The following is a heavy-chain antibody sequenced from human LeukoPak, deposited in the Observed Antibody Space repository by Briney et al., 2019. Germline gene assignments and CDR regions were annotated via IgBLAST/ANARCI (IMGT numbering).Heavy chain of an antibody. CDR2: IKQDGSEK. CDR1: GFTFSSYW. Sequence: GGSLRLSCAASGFTFSSYWMNWVRQAPGKGLEWVANIKQDGSEKHYVDSVKGRFTISRDNAMNSLYLQMNSLRAEDTAVYYCARVRGGSWVDYWGQGTLVTVSS. D-gene: IGHD2-15*01. J-gene: IGHJ4*02. V-gene: IGHV3-7*01. CDR3: ARVRGGSWVDY.